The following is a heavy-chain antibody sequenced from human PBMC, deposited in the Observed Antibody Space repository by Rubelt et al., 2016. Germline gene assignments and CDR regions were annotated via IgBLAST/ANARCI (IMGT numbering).Heavy chain of an antibody. Sequence: EVQLVQSGAEVKKPGESLKISCKGSGYSFTSYWIGWVRQMPGKGLEWMGIIYPGDSDTRYSPSRKGQVTSSADKSLSTAYMQWGRRKASDTAMYYCSRDGQVQSGDALDIWGQGTMVTVSS. CDR2: IYPGDSDT. CDR3: SRDGQVQSGDALDI. J-gene: IGHJ3*02. CDR1: GYSFTSYW. D-gene: IGHD1-26*01. V-gene: IGHV5-51*01.